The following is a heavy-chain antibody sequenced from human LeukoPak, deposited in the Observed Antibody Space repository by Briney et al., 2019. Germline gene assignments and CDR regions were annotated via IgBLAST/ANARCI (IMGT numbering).Heavy chain of an antibody. D-gene: IGHD1-26*01. V-gene: IGHV4-39*01. CDR3: ARRSGSYHFDY. Sequence: SETLSLTCTVSGGSISSSSYYWVWIRQPPGKGLEWIGNVYFSGSTYYNPSLMSRVTMSVDTSKNQFSLKLSSVTAADTAIYYCARRSGSYHFDYWGQGTLVTVSS. CDR2: VYFSGST. J-gene: IGHJ4*02. CDR1: GGSISSSSYY.